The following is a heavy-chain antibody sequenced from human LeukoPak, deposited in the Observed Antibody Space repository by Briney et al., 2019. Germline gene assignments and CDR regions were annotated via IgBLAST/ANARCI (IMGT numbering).Heavy chain of an antibody. CDR1: GFTVSSNY. D-gene: IGHD2-2*02. V-gene: IGHV3-53*01. CDR2: IYSGGST. J-gene: IGHJ4*02. Sequence: GRSLRLSCAASGFTVSSNYMSWVRQAPGKGLEWVSVIYSGGSTYYADSVKGRFTISRDNSKNTLYLQMNSLRAEDTAVYYCARVLVVPAAIYFDYWGQGTLVTVSS. CDR3: ARVLVVPAAIYFDY.